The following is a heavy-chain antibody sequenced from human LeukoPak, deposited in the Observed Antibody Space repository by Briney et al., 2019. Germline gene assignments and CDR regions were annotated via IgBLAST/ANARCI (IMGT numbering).Heavy chain of an antibody. J-gene: IGHJ5*02. CDR1: GFTFSDYY. V-gene: IGHV3-11*01. CDR2: ISSGGGTI. Sequence: GGSLRLSCAASGFTFSDYYMSWIRQAPGKGLEWISYISSGGGTIYYADSMKARFTTSRDNTKNSLYLQMNSLRAEDSAMCYCAGGPNYYDSSINLWGQGTLVTVSS. D-gene: IGHD3-22*01. CDR3: AGGPNYYDSSINL.